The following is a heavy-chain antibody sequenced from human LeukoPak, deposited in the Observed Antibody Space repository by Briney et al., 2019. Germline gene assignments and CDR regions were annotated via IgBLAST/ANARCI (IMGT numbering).Heavy chain of an antibody. V-gene: IGHV3-74*01. D-gene: IGHD3-10*01. Sequence: GGSLRLSCVASGFTFSSYWMHWVRQAPGKGLVWVSRINSDGSSTSYADSVKGRFTISRDNAKNTLYLQMNSLRAEDTAVYYCARANYYGSGRAAFDIWGQGTMVTVSS. J-gene: IGHJ3*02. CDR3: ARANYYGSGRAAFDI. CDR2: INSDGSST. CDR1: GFTFSSYW.